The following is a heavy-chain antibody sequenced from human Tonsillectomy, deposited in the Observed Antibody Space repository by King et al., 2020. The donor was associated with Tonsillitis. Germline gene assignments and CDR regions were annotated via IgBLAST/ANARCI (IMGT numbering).Heavy chain of an antibody. CDR2: TIPMFGTA. J-gene: IGHJ4*02. V-gene: IGHV1-69*06. CDR3: AFLGDYSRGTDY. Sequence: QLVQSGAEVKKPGSSVKVSCKASGGTFSSYVISWVRQAPGQGLEWMGETIPMFGTANYAQNFQGRVTITADKSTNTAYMELSSLRSEDTAMYYCAFLGDYSRGTDYWGQGTLVTVSS. CDR1: GGTFSSYV. D-gene: IGHD4-17*01.